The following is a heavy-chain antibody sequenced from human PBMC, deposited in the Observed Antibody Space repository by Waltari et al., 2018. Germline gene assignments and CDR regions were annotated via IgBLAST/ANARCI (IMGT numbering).Heavy chain of an antibody. CDR2: IAYDVNNK. V-gene: IGHV3-30*18. D-gene: IGHD3-16*02. Sequence: QVQLVESGGGVVQPGRSLRLSCAASGFTFSSYGMHWVRQAPDKGLEWVAVIAYDVNNKYYADSVKGRFTISRDNSKNTLYLQMSSLRAEDTAVYYCVKDFGFIGLYYYYGMDVWGQGTTVTVSS. J-gene: IGHJ6*02. CDR3: VKDFGFIGLYYYYGMDV. CDR1: GFTFSSYG.